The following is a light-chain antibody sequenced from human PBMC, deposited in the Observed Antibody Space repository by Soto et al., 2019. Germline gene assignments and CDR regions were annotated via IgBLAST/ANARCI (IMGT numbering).Light chain of an antibody. CDR1: QGISNF. Sequence: DTQMTQSPSSLSASVGDRVTITCRASQGISNFLAWYQQKPGKVPKLLIYAASTLQSGVPSRFSGSGSGTDFTLTISSLQSEDFALYFCQQHNNWPITFGQGTRLEIK. J-gene: IGKJ5*01. CDR2: AAS. CDR3: QQHNNWPIT. V-gene: IGKV1-27*01.